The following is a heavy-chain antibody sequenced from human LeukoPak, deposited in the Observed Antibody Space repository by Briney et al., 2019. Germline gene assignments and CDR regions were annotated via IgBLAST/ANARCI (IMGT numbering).Heavy chain of an antibody. CDR3: ARDPLIVGATHFDH. Sequence: ASVKVSCKASGGTFSSYAISWVRQAPGQGLECMGGIIPIFGTANYAQKFQGRVTITADESTSTAYMELSSLRSEDTAVYYCARDPLIVGATHFDHWGQGTLVTVSS. CDR1: GGTFSSYA. J-gene: IGHJ4*02. CDR2: IIPIFGTA. V-gene: IGHV1-69*13. D-gene: IGHD1-26*01.